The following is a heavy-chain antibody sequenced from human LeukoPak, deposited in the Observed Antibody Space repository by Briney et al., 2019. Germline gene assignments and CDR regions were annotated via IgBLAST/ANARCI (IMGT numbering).Heavy chain of an antibody. V-gene: IGHV3-23*01. D-gene: IGHD3-22*01. CDR1: GFTFSSYG. J-gene: IGHJ4*02. CDR3: ARGVTYYYDSSGYY. CDR2: ISGSGGST. Sequence: PGGSLRLSCAASGFTFSSYGMTWVRQAPGKGLEWVSAISGSGGSTYYADSVKGRFTISRDNAKNSLYLQMNSLRAEDTAVYYCARGVTYYYDSSGYYWGQGTLVTVSS.